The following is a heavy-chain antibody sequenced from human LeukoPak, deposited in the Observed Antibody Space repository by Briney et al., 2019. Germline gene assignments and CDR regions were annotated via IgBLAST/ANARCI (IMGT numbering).Heavy chain of an antibody. CDR3: ASHYSSGSYRYTGSFDS. CDR2: INHSGTT. D-gene: IGHD3-16*02. Sequence: PSETLSLTCAVYGGSFSDYYWSWIRQPPGKGLEWIGEINHSGTTNYSPSLKSRVSTSVDTSKNQFFLKLNSVTAADAAMYYCASHYSSGSYRYTGSFDSWGQGMLVNVSS. CDR1: GGSFSDYY. J-gene: IGHJ4*02. V-gene: IGHV4-34*01.